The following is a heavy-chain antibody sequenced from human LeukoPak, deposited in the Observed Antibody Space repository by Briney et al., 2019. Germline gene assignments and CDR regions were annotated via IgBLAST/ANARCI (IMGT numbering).Heavy chain of an antibody. CDR1: GFNFSNYW. Sequence: GGSLRLSCAASGFNFSNYWMHWVRQAPGKGLGWVSRINSDGSSRNYADSVKGRFTISRDNAKNTLYLQMNSLRAEDTAVYYCASASSHRIAAGGDYWGQGTLVTVSS. J-gene: IGHJ4*02. CDR3: ASASSHRIAAGGDY. V-gene: IGHV3-74*01. D-gene: IGHD6-13*01. CDR2: INSDGSSR.